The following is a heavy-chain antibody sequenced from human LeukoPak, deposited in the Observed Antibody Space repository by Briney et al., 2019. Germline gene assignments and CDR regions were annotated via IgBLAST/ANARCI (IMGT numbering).Heavy chain of an antibody. V-gene: IGHV1-3*04. CDR2: IHIGNGNT. CDR3: ARVDGSGPNAPHDF. Sequence: GDSVKVSCKASRFPFSIYAMHWVRQAPGQRLEWMGWIHIGNGNTEYSEKFQGRVTITRDTPATTIYMELSSLRSEDTAVYYCARVDGSGPNAPHDFWGQGSLVTVSS. CDR1: RFPFSIYA. D-gene: IGHD3-10*01. J-gene: IGHJ4*02.